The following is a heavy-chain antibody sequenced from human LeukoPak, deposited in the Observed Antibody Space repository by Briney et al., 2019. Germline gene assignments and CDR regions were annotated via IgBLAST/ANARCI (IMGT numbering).Heavy chain of an antibody. D-gene: IGHD2-2*01. J-gene: IGHJ4*02. CDR1: GFTFSTYG. V-gene: IGHV3-33*06. CDR2: IWYDGSNK. CDR3: AKGGHCSATRCYVGKGMDD. Sequence: PGRSLRLSCAASGFTFSTYGMHWVRQAPGKGPEWVAVIWYDGSNKYYADSVKGRFTISRDNSKNTLYLQMNSLRAEDTAAYYCAKGGHCSATRCYVGKGMDDWGQGTLVTVSS.